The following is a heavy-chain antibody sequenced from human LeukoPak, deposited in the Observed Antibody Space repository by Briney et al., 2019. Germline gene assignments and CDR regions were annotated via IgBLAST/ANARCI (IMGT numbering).Heavy chain of an antibody. CDR2: ISAYNGNT. CDR3: ARDSRRGDSSGGSCYSGGNFDY. V-gene: IGHV1-18*01. J-gene: IGHJ4*02. Sequence: ASVKVSCKASGYTFTSYGISWVRQAPGQGLEWMGWISAYNGNTNYAQKLQGRVTMTTDTSTSTAYMELRSLRSDDTAVYYCARDSRRGDSSGGSCYSGGNFDYWGQGTLVTVSS. D-gene: IGHD2-15*01. CDR1: GYTFTSYG.